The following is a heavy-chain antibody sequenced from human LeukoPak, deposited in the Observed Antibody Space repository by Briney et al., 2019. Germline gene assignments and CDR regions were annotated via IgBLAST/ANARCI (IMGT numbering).Heavy chain of an antibody. CDR2: MCHDGSNK. V-gene: IGHV3-33*08. Sequence: PGGSLRLSCAASGFTLSSYGMHWVRQAPGKGLEWVAVMCHDGSNKYYADSVQGRFTISRDSSKNTLYLQMNSLRAEDTAVYYWARQIVGGTGTDYWGQGTLVTVSS. CDR3: ARQIVGGTGTDY. J-gene: IGHJ4*02. D-gene: IGHD1-26*01. CDR1: GFTLSSYG.